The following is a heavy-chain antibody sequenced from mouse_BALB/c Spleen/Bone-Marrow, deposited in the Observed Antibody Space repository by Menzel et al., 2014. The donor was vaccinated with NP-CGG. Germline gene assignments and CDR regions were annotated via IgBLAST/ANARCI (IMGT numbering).Heavy chain of an antibody. J-gene: IGHJ2*01. CDR3: ARDDYGFDY. CDR1: GFTFTDYY. CDR2: IRNKGNGYTT. Sequence: EVMLVESGGGLVQPGGSLRLSCATSGFTFTDYYMSWVRQPPGKALEWLGFIRNKGNGYTTEYSASAKGRFTISRDNSQSILYLQTNTLRSEDSATYYCARDDYGFDYWGQGTTLAVSS. V-gene: IGHV7-3*02. D-gene: IGHD1-1*01.